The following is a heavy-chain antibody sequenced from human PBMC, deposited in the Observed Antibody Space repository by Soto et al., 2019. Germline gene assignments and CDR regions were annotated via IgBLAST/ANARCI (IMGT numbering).Heavy chain of an antibody. CDR3: ARDRGEYTSSWFWYFSH. V-gene: IGHV4-4*07. Sequence: SETLSLTCSVSGASISSFNWNWVRQPAGKGPEWVGRLNIAGTINYNPSLKSRITMSMDTSKNQISLHLRSVTAADTAIYYCARDRGEYTSSWFWYFSHWGHGTLVTVSS. J-gene: IGHJ2*01. D-gene: IGHD6-13*01. CDR2: LNIAGTI. CDR1: GASISSFN.